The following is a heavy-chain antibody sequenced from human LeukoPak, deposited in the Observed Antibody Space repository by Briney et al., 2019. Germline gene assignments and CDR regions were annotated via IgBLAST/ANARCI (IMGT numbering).Heavy chain of an antibody. V-gene: IGHV1-18*01. CDR3: ARGHTAWDPRYYYGMDV. J-gene: IGHJ6*02. D-gene: IGHD5-18*01. CDR2: ISAYNGNT. CDR1: GYTFTTYG. Sequence: GASVKVSCKASGYTFTTYGISWVRQAPGQGLEWMGWISAYNGNTNYAQKLQGRVTMTTDTSTSTAYMELRSLRSDDTAVYYCARGHTAWDPRYYYGMDVWGQGTTVTVSS.